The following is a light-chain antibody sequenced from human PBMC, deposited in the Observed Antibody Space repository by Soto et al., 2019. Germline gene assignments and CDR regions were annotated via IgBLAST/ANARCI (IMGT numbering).Light chain of an antibody. CDR3: SSYAGRYTGV. CDR2: DVS. Sequence: QSALTQPRSVSGSPGQSVTISCTGTSSDVGGYNYVSWYRQHPGKAPKLMIYDVSKRPSGVPDRFSGSKSGNTASLHISGLQAEEEADNYCSSYAGRYTGVFVTGTKVTVL. V-gene: IGLV2-11*01. J-gene: IGLJ1*01. CDR1: SSDVGGYNY.